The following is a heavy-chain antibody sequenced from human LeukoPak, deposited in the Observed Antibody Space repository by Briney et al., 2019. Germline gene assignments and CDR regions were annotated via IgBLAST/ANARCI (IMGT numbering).Heavy chain of an antibody. V-gene: IGHV1-69*04. Sequence: SVKVSCKASGGTFSSYAISWVRQAPGQGLEWMGRIIPIFGIANYAQKFQGRVTITADKSTSTAYMELSSLRSEDTAVYYCARDSTPQEGSTGLDYWGQGTLVTVSS. CDR1: GGTFSSYA. CDR2: IIPIFGIA. J-gene: IGHJ4*02. CDR3: ARDSTPQEGSTGLDY.